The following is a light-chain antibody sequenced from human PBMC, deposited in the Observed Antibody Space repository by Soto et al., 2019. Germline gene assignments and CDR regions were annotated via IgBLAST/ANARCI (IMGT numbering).Light chain of an antibody. J-gene: IGKJ1*01. CDR1: QSVSSSR. CDR3: QQYGSSPPWT. Sequence: EIVLTHAPGTLSLSPEEIATLSGRAIQSVSSSRLAWYRQKPGQAPRLLIYGASSRATGIPDRFSGSGSGTDFTLTISRLEPEDFAVYYCQQYGSSPPWTFGQGTKVDNK. CDR2: GAS. V-gene: IGKV3-20*01.